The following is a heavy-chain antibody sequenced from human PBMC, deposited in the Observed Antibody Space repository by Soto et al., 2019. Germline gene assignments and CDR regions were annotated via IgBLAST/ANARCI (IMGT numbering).Heavy chain of an antibody. D-gene: IGHD3-16*01. J-gene: IGHJ2*01. Sequence: QVQLQESSPGLLKPSGTLSLTCAVSGASISSTNWWNWVRQPPGKGLEWIGEIFYSGSTNSNPSLKSGVTISLDTSKNQFSLKLSSVTAADMAVYYCARRIYGDWYFDLWGRGTLVTVSS. V-gene: IGHV4-4*02. CDR3: ARRIYGDWYFDL. CDR2: IFYSGST. CDR1: GASISSTNW.